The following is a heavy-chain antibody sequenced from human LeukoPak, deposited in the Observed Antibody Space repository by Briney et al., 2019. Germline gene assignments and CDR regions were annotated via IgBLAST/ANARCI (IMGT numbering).Heavy chain of an antibody. Sequence: GGSLRLSCAASGFTFSSYSMNWVRQAPGKGLEWVSSISSSSSYIYYADSVKGRFTISRDNAKNSLYLQINSLGPEDTAVYFCARDPYSGNYGSYYYYYMDVWGKGTTVTVSS. CDR3: ARDPYSGNYGSYYYYYMDV. CDR1: GFTFSSYS. V-gene: IGHV3-21*01. J-gene: IGHJ6*03. CDR2: ISSSSSYI. D-gene: IGHD3-22*01.